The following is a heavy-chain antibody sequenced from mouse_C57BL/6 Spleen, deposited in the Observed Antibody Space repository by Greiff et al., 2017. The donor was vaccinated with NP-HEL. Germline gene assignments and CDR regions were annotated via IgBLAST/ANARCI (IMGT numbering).Heavy chain of an antibody. Sequence: DVMLVESGGDLVKPGGSLKLSCAASGFTFSSYGMSWVRQTPDKRLEWVATISSGGSYTYYPDSVKGRFTISRDNAKNTLYLQMSSLKSEDTAMYYCARHPLTAQADYYAMDYWGQGTSVTVSS. CDR3: ARHPLTAQADYYAMDY. CDR1: GFTFSSYG. D-gene: IGHD3-2*02. CDR2: ISSGGSYT. J-gene: IGHJ4*01. V-gene: IGHV5-6*02.